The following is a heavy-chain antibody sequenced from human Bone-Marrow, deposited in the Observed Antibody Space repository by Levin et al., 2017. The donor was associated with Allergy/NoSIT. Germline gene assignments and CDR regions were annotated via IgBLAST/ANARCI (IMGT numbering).Heavy chain of an antibody. J-gene: IGHJ4*02. V-gene: IGHV3-21*06. D-gene: IGHD4-17*01. CDR2: ISGSSGYI. CDR3: ARNADDDYGDFSPLYY. CDR1: GFTLSTRA. Sequence: GGSLRLSCTASGFTLSTRAMNWVRQAPGKGLEWVSSISGSSGYIHHADSLRGRFTVSRDNAKNSLFLQISGLTAEDTAVYYCARNADDDYGDFSPLYYWGQGTLVTVSS.